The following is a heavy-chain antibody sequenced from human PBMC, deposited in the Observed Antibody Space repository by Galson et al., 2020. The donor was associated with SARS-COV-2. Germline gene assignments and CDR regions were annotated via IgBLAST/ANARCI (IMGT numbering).Heavy chain of an antibody. CDR2: ISAYNGNT. J-gene: IGHJ4*02. CDR1: GYTFLSYG. V-gene: IGHV1-18*04. CDR3: ASGVIYNNYVGFDY. D-gene: IGHD4-4*01. Sequence: ASVKVSCKASGYTFLSYGISWVRQAPGQGLEWMGWISAYNGNTDYAQNLQGRVTLTTDTSTSTAYMELRSLRSDDTAVYYCASGVIYNNYVGFDYWGQGTLVTVSS.